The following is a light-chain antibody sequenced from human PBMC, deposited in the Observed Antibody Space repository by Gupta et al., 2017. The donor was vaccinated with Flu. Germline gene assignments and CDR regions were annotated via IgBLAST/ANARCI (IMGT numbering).Light chain of an antibody. J-gene: IGKJ1*01. Sequence: PSFLSASVGDRLTITCRASQGIYSYLAWYQQKPGKAPKLLIYAASTLQIGVPARFSGSGSGTKFTLTISSLQPEDFASYFCQQLNSYPWTFGQGTRVEIK. CDR3: QQLNSYPWT. V-gene: IGKV1-9*01. CDR1: QGIYSY. CDR2: AAS.